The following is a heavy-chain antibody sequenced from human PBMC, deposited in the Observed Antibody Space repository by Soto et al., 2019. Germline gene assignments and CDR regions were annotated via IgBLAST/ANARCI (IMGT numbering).Heavy chain of an antibody. CDR3: ARSGEYSSGWSYPSAGWYFDL. V-gene: IGHV4-39*01. CDR2: IYYSGST. Sequence: QLQLQESGPGLVKPSETLSLTCTVSGGSISSSSYYWGWIRQPPGKGLEWIGSIYYSGSTYYNPSLKSRVTISVDTSKNQFSLKLSSVTAADTAVYYCARSGEYSSGWSYPSAGWYFDLWGRGTLVTVSS. D-gene: IGHD6-19*01. J-gene: IGHJ2*01. CDR1: GGSISSSSYY.